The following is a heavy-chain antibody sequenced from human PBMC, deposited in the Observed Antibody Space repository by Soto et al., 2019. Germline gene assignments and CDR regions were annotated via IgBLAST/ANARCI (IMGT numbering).Heavy chain of an antibody. Sequence: QVQLQESGPGLVKPSQTLSLTCTVSGGSISSGGYYWSWIRQHPGKGLEWIGYIYYRGSTYYNPSLKSRVTISVDTSKNQFSLKLSSVTAADTAVYYCARGSDRSYGEKRNDAFDIWGQGTMVTVSS. CDR3: ARGSDRSYGEKRNDAFDI. CDR2: IYYRGST. V-gene: IGHV4-31*03. J-gene: IGHJ3*02. D-gene: IGHD5-18*01. CDR1: GGSISSGGYY.